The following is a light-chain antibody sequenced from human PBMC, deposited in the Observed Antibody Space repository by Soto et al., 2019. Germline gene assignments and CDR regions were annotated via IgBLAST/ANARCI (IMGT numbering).Light chain of an antibody. V-gene: IGKV3-20*01. CDR2: GTS. Sequence: EIVLTQSPGTLSLSPGERAILSCRAGQSVTSNYLAWYQQKPGQAPRLLIYGTSSRATGIPDRFSGSGSGTDFNLTISRLEPEDFAVYYCQQYGGSRVTFGGGNKGEIK. CDR1: QSVTSNY. CDR3: QQYGGSRVT. J-gene: IGKJ4*01.